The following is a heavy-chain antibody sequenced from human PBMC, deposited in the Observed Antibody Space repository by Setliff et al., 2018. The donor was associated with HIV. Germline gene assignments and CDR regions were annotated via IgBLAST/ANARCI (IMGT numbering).Heavy chain of an antibody. J-gene: IGHJ2*01. V-gene: IGHV4-61*10. CDR3: ARSIARDYWYFGH. D-gene: IGHD6-6*01. CDR1: GDSVRSQTYT. Sequence: SETLSLTCTVSGDSVRSQTYTWSWIRQSAGEGLEWIGHIYGSGSTDYNPSFKSRVSISVDTSKNRFSLKLSSVTAADTAVYYCARSIARDYWYFGHWGRGSLVTVSS. CDR2: IYGSGST.